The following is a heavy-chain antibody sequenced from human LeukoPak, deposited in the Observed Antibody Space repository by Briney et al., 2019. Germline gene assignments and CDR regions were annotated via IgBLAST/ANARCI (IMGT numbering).Heavy chain of an antibody. CDR1: GFTVSSNY. J-gene: IGHJ4*02. V-gene: IGHV3-53*01. CDR2: IYSGGDT. D-gene: IGHD3-22*01. CDR3: ARDKGNFYDTSAYVY. Sequence: GGSLRLSCGASGFTVSSNYMSWVRQARGKGLEWVSVIYSGGDTYYADSVKGRFTISRDNSKNTLYLQMNSLRAEDTAVYYCARDKGNFYDTSAYVYWGQGTLVTVSS.